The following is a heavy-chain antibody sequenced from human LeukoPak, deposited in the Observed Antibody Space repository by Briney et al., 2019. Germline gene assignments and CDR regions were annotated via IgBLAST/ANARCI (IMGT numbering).Heavy chain of an antibody. CDR3: ARHYCSGGSCYSGYYYGMDV. J-gene: IGHJ6*02. CDR2: IWYDGSNK. D-gene: IGHD2-15*01. V-gene: IGHV3-33*08. Sequence: PGGSLRLSCAASGFTFSSYAMSWVRQAPGKGLEWVAVIWYDGSNKYYADSVKGRFTISRDNSKNTLYLQMNSLRAEDTAVYYCARHYCSGGSCYSGYYYGMDVWGQGTTVTVSS. CDR1: GFTFSSYA.